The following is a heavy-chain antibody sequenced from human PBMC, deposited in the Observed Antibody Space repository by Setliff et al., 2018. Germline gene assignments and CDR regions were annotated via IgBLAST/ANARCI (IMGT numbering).Heavy chain of an antibody. CDR3: AGRDYSGGDS. Sequence: SETLSLTCNVSGGSISSYSWSWIRQAPGKGLEWIGYLYYSGNTNYNPSLKSRVTISGDTSQNYFSLKLTSVTEADTAVYYCAGRDYSGGDSWGHGTLVTVSS. CDR1: GGSISSYS. J-gene: IGHJ5*01. D-gene: IGHD4-4*01. CDR2: LYYSGNT. V-gene: IGHV4-59*01.